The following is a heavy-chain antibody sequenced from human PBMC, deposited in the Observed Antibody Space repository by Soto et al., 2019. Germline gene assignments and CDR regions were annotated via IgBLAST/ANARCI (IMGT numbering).Heavy chain of an antibody. CDR1: GGSISNYY. D-gene: IGHD1-1*01. Sequence: SETLSLTCSVSGGSISNYYWSWIRQPPGKGLEWIGYVHYSGTISYNPSLESRVTMSLDTSKNQFSLSLRSVTAADTAIYYCARRWSGTDFWGRGTLVTVSS. J-gene: IGHJ4*02. CDR3: ARRWSGTDF. CDR2: VHYSGTI. V-gene: IGHV4-59*01.